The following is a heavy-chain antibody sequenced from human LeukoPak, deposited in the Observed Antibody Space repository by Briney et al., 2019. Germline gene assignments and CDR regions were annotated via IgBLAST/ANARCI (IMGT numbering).Heavy chain of an antibody. CDR2: MNPNSGNT. Sequence: ASVKVSCKASGCTFTSYDINWVRQATGQGLEWMGWMNPNSGNTGYAQKFQGRVTMTRNTSISTAYMELSSLRSEDTAVYYCARDVDIVATITGYYYGMDVWGQGTTVTVSS. V-gene: IGHV1-8*01. CDR1: GCTFTSYD. D-gene: IGHD5-12*01. J-gene: IGHJ6*02. CDR3: ARDVDIVATITGYYYGMDV.